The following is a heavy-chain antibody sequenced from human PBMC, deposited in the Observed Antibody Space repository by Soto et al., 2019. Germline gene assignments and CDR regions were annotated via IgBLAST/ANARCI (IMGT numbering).Heavy chain of an antibody. J-gene: IGHJ4*02. CDR3: AKGRPAHGDQLTEY. CDR1: GFTFSSYA. V-gene: IGHV3-23*01. Sequence: PGGSLRLSCAASGFTFSSYAMNWVRQAPGKGLEWVSVISVSGGSTYYADSVKGRFTISRDNSKNTLYLQMNSLRAEDTAVYYCAKGRPAHGDQLTEYWGQGTLVTVSS. CDR2: ISVSGGST. D-gene: IGHD2-21*02.